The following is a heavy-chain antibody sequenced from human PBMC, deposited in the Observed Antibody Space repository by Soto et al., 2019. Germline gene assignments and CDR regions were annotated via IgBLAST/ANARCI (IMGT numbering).Heavy chain of an antibody. Sequence: SETLSLTCTVSSASISSSSYTWGWIRQPPGKGLEWIGSIYYSGTTYYNPSLNSRVTVSVDTSKNQFSLKVTSVTAADTAVYYCARGSPPPSDYYDSRNPHYPPHYYYGMDVWGQGTTVTVSS. J-gene: IGHJ6*02. CDR1: SASISSSSYT. D-gene: IGHD3-22*01. V-gene: IGHV4-39*01. CDR3: ARGSPPPSDYYDSRNPHYPPHYYYGMDV. CDR2: IYYSGTT.